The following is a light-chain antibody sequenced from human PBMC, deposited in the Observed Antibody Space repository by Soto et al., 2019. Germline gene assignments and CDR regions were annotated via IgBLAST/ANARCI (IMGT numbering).Light chain of an antibody. CDR1: QSVSSSY. J-gene: IGKJ5*01. CDR2: GAS. V-gene: IGKV3-20*01. CDR3: EQYNNWFSIT. Sequence: VLTQSPGTLSLSPGERGTLSCRASQSVSSSYLAWYQQQPGQARRLLIYGASSRATGTPDRFSGSGVGTQFTLTISRLETEDFAVYYGEQYNNWFSITFGQGTRLENK.